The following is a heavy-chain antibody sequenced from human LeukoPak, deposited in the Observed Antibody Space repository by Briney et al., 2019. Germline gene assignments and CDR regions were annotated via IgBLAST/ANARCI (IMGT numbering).Heavy chain of an antibody. CDR3: ARLGRYFDWLLYGDDYYYYMDV. CDR1: GFTFSSYT. J-gene: IGHJ6*03. D-gene: IGHD3-9*01. Sequence: GGSLRLSCATSGFTFSSYTMNWVRQAPGKGLEWVSSISSSSSYIYYADSVKGRFTISTDNAKNSLYLQMNSLRAEDTAVYYCARLGRYFDWLLYGDDYYYYMDVWGKGTTVTVSS. CDR2: ISSSSSYI. V-gene: IGHV3-21*01.